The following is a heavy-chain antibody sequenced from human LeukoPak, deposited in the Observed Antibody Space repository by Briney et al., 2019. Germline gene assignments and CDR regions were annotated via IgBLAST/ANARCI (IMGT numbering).Heavy chain of an antibody. CDR2: ITATRRHI. Sequence: PGGSLRLSCAAPGVTFSGYSVNWVRQAPGEGLEWVSAITATRRHIYYADSVKGRFTISRDNAKNSLYLQMNSLRGEDTALYYCARVRSVGGNPHAFNIWGQGTMVTVSS. CDR1: GVTFSGYS. V-gene: IGHV3-21*01. J-gene: IGHJ3*02. D-gene: IGHD4-23*01. CDR3: ARVRSVGGNPHAFNI.